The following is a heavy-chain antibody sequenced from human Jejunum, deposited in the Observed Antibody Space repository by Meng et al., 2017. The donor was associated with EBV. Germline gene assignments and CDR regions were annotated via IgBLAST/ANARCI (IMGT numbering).Heavy chain of an antibody. D-gene: IGHD3-22*01. V-gene: IGHV1-2*06. CDR2: INPNSGGT. CDR3: ARDYSDSSRQGY. J-gene: IGHJ4*02. CDR1: GDTFTGYF. Sequence: PVQSGAGGQQPGGSVRGSCKASGDTFTGYFIHWVRQAPGQGLEWMGRINPNSGGTSYTQKFQGRVTMTRDTSITTAYMELSRLGSDDTAVYYCARDYSDSSRQGYWGQGTLVTVSS.